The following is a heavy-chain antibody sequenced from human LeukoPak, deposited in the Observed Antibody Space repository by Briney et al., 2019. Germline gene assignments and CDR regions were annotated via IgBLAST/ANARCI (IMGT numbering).Heavy chain of an antibody. D-gene: IGHD1-26*01. J-gene: IGHJ4*02. Sequence: GGSLRLSCAASGFTFSSYSMNWVRQAPGKGLEWVSSISSSSYIYYADSVKGRFTISRDNAKNSLYLQMNSLRAEDTAVYYWARALRIYYYFDYWGQGTLVTVSS. CDR1: GFTFSSYS. CDR3: ARALRIYYYFDY. V-gene: IGHV3-21*01. CDR2: ISSSSYI.